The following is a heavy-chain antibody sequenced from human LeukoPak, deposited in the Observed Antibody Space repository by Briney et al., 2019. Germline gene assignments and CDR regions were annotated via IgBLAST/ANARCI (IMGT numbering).Heavy chain of an antibody. CDR3: AGRGYAMAC. J-gene: IGHJ4*02. CDR2: IHHSGST. D-gene: IGHD5-12*01. V-gene: IGHV4-30-4*01. Sequence: SETLSLTCSVSGGSISGTDYYWSWIRQTPGKGLEWIGYIHHSGSTSYNPSLKSRFTISVDTSMNQFSLKLTSMTAADTAVYYCAGRGYAMACWGQGTLVTASS. CDR1: GGSISGTDYY.